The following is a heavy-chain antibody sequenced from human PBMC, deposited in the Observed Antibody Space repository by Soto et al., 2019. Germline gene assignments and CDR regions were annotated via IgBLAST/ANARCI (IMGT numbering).Heavy chain of an antibody. D-gene: IGHD5-12*01. CDR3: AKEMATITLVYFDY. CDR1: GFTFSSYA. CDR2: ISYDGSNK. V-gene: IGHV3-30-3*01. Sequence: GGSLRLSCAASGFTFSSYAIHWVRQAPGKGLEWVAVISYDGSNKYYADSVKGRFTISRGNSKNTLYLQMNSLRAEDTAVYYCAKEMATITLVYFDYWGQGTLVTVSS. J-gene: IGHJ4*02.